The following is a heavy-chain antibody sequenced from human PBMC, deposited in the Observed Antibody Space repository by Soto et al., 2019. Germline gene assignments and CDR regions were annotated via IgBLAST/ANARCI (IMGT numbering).Heavy chain of an antibody. CDR2: ISFDGTTK. Sequence: GGSLRLSCAASGFTFTAFGLHWVRQAPGKGLEWVGLISFDGTTKYFADSVRGRFTIFRDNSKNMLFLQLNSLRVEDTAVYYCVRHRDGGTYTYIDHWGPGTLVTVSS. CDR3: VRHRDGGTYTYIDH. V-gene: IGHV3-30-3*01. D-gene: IGHD3-10*01. CDR1: GFTFTAFG. J-gene: IGHJ4*02.